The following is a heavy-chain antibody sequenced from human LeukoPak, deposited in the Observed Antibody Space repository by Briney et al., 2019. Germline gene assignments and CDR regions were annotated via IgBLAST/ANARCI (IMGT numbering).Heavy chain of an antibody. V-gene: IGHV3-53*01. CDR3: ARNRPFDY. CDR2: IYSGGST. CDR1: GFSVSTDY. D-gene: IGHD1-14*01. Sequence: GGTLMLSCAASGFSVSTDYRSWVRQAPGKGLEWVSVIYSGGSTYYADSVKGRFTISRDNSKNTLYLQMNSLRAEDTAVYYCARNRPFDYWGQGTLVTVSS. J-gene: IGHJ4*02.